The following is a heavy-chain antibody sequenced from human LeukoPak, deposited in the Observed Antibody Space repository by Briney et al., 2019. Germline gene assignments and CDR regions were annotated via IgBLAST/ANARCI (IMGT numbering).Heavy chain of an antibody. CDR3: AKDFGVYSTSYYDY. CDR1: GFTFRSYA. CDR2: ISGSGGST. D-gene: IGHD6-13*01. Sequence: GGSLRLSCAASGFTFRSYAMSWVRQAPGKGLEWVSAISGSGGSTYYADSVKGRFTISRDNSKTTLYLQVNSLRAEDTAVYYCAKDFGVYSTSYYDYWGQGALVIVSS. J-gene: IGHJ4*02. V-gene: IGHV3-23*01.